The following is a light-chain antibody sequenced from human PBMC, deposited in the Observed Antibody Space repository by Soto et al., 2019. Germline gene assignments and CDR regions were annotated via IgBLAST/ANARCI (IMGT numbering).Light chain of an antibody. CDR3: SSYTSSSSLVV. CDR1: SSDVGGYNY. J-gene: IGLJ2*01. Sequence: QSALTKPASVSGSPGQSITISCTGTSSDVGGYNYVSWYQQHPGKAPKRMIYDVSNRPSGVSNRFSGSKSGNTASLTISGLQAEDEADYYCSSYTSSSSLVVFGGGTKLTVL. CDR2: DVS. V-gene: IGLV2-14*01.